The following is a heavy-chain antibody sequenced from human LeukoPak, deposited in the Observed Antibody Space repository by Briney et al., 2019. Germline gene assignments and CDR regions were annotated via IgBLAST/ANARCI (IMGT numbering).Heavy chain of an antibody. J-gene: IGHJ6*02. CDR1: GFTFSSYW. CDR2: IKQDKSEE. CDR3: VRGMDV. Sequence: GGSLRLSCAASGFTFSSYWMSWVRQAPGKGLEWVANIKQDKSEEYYVDSARGRFTISRDNAKNSQYLQMNSLRVEDTAVYYCVRGMDVWGQGTTVAVSS. V-gene: IGHV3-7*04.